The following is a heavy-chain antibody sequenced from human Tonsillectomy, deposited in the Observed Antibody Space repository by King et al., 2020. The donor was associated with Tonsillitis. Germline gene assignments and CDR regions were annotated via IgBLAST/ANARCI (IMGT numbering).Heavy chain of an antibody. V-gene: IGHV3-11*05. J-gene: IGHJ6*03. CDR2: MSGSLRYT. D-gene: IGHD3-3*01. CDR1: GFTFSDHY. Sequence: HVQLVESGGGLVKPGGSLRLSCAASGFTFSDHYMSWIRQAPGKGLEWLSYMSGSLRYTNYADSVKGRFTISRDNAKNSLYLEMNSLRAEDTAVYYCARGARLEYSSAYYYMDVWGKGTTVTVSS. CDR3: ARGARLEYSSAYYYMDV.